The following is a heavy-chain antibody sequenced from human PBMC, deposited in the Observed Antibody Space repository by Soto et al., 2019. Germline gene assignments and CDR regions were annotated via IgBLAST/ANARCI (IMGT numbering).Heavy chain of an antibody. D-gene: IGHD2-15*01. CDR1: GGSMNSGSYS. J-gene: IGHJ6*02. CDR3: ARVTPATPYYAMDF. CDR2: MYHSGNT. V-gene: IGHV4-30-2*01. Sequence: QLQLQESGPGLVKPSQTMSLTCAVSGGSMNSGSYSWGWIRQPPGKGLEWIGYMYHSGNTYYSPALESRAPISVERSKNQFSLNLTSVTAADTAVYYFARVTPATPYYAMDFWGRGTTVTVSS.